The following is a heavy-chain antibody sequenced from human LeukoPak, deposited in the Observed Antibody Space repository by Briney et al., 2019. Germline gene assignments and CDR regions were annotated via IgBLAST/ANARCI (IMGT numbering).Heavy chain of an antibody. Sequence: ASVKVSCKASGYTFTSYYMHWVRQAPGQGLEWMGWINPNSGGTNYAQKFQGCVTMTRDASISTAYMELSRLRSDDTAVYYCARVKQQRGSLLGYWGQGTLVTVSS. J-gene: IGHJ4*02. CDR3: ARVKQQRGSLLGY. CDR1: GYTFTSYY. CDR2: INPNSGGT. V-gene: IGHV1-2*04. D-gene: IGHD6-13*01.